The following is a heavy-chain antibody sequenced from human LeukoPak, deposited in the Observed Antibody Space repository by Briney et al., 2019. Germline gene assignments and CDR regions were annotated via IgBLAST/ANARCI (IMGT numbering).Heavy chain of an antibody. CDR1: GYTFTGYY. CDR3: ARDLLQEDAFDI. CDR2: INPNSGGT. J-gene: IGHJ3*02. Sequence: ASVKVSCKASGYTFTGYYMHWERQATGQGFEWMGWINPNSGGTNYAQKFQGRVTMTRDTSISTAYMELSRLRSDDTAVYYCARDLLQEDAFDIWGQGTMVTVSS. V-gene: IGHV1-2*02. D-gene: IGHD5-24*01.